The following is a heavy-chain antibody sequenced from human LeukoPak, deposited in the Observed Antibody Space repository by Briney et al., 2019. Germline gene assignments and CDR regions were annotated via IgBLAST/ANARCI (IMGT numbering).Heavy chain of an antibody. CDR1: GFTFSSYG. V-gene: IGHV3-23*01. D-gene: IGHD3-10*01. CDR2: ISGSGGST. CDR3: AKDERILWFGEFRPSPFDY. J-gene: IGHJ4*02. Sequence: GGSLRLSCAASGFTFSSYGMSWVRPAPGKGLEWVSAISGSGGSTYYADSVKGRFTISRDNSKNTLYLQMNSLRAEDTAVYYCAKDERILWFGEFRPSPFDYWGQGTLVTVSS.